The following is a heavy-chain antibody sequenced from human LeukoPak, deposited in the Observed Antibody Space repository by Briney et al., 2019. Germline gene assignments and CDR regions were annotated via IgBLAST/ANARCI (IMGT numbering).Heavy chain of an antibody. D-gene: IGHD2-15*01. CDR2: ISSSSSYI. CDR1: GFTFSSYS. CDR3: ARDIPLSYCSGGSCYGDCYYYGMDV. J-gene: IGHJ6*02. Sequence: PGGSLRLSCAASGFTFSSYSMNWVRQAPGKGLEWVSSISSSSSYIYYADSVKGRFTISRDNAKNSLYLQMNSLRAEDTAVYYCARDIPLSYCSGGSCYGDCYYYGMDVWGQGTTVTVSS. V-gene: IGHV3-21*01.